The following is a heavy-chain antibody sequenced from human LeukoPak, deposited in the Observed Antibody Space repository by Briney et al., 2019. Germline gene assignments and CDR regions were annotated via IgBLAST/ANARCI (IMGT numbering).Heavy chain of an antibody. J-gene: IGHJ6*03. Sequence: PGRSLRLSCAASGFTFSSYAMHWVRQAPGKGLVWVSRINTDGGTTTYADSVKGRFTISRDNAKNTLYLQMNSLRAEDTAVYYCARGSSLAYYVDVWGKGTTVTVSS. CDR2: INTDGGTT. D-gene: IGHD3-16*02. V-gene: IGHV3-74*01. CDR3: ARGSSLAYYVDV. CDR1: GFTFSSYA.